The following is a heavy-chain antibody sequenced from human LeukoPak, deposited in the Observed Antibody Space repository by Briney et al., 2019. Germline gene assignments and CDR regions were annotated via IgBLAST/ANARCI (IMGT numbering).Heavy chain of an antibody. V-gene: IGHV4-61*01. J-gene: IGHJ4*02. CDR2: IYYRGRS. D-gene: IGHD3-3*01. CDR1: GGSVSSGNYY. CDR3: ARDTCSDPNRVVQFDH. Sequence: PSETLSLTCTVSGGSVSSGNYYWSWIRQPPGKGLEWIGNIYYRGRSNYNPSLKSRVTISVDTSKNQFSLKLSSVTAADTAVYYCARDTCSDPNRVVQFDHWGLGTQVTVSS.